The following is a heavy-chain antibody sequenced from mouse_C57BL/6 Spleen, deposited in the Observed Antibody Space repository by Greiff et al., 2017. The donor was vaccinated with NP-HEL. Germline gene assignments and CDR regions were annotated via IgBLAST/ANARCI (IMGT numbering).Heavy chain of an antibody. CDR1: GFTFSDYY. CDR3: ARGPTARSGWYYFDY. CDR2: INYDGSST. Sequence: EVKLMESEGGLVQPGSSMKLSCTASGFTFSDYYMAWVRQVPEKGLEWVANINYDGSSTYYLDSLKSRFIISRDNAKNILYLQMSSLKSEDTATYYCARGPTARSGWYYFDYWGQGTTLTVSS. J-gene: IGHJ2*01. D-gene: IGHD3-2*02. V-gene: IGHV5-16*01.